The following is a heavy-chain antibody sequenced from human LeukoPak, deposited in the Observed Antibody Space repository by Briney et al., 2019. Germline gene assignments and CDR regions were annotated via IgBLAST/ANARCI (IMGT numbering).Heavy chain of an antibody. Sequence: ASVKVSCKASGYTFTSYGIGWVRQAPGQGLEWMGWISAYNGNTNYAQKLQGRVTMTTDTSTSTAYMELRSLRSDDTAVYYCARIYCSGGSCYPYVAFDIWGQGTMVTVSS. CDR2: ISAYNGNT. CDR1: GYTFTSYG. D-gene: IGHD2-15*01. J-gene: IGHJ3*02. CDR3: ARIYCSGGSCYPYVAFDI. V-gene: IGHV1-18*04.